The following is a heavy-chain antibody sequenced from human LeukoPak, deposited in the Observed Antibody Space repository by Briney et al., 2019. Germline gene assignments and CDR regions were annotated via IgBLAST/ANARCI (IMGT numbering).Heavy chain of an antibody. D-gene: IGHD1-26*01. Sequence: GASVKVSCKASGYTFTSYGISWVRQAPGQGLEWMGWISAYNGNTNYAQKLQGRVTMTTDTSTSTAYMELSRLRSDDTAVYYCARDPLRGSYPTGDCYFDYWGQGTLVTVSS. CDR3: ARDPLRGSYPTGDCYFDY. CDR2: ISAYNGNT. J-gene: IGHJ4*02. CDR1: GYTFTSYG. V-gene: IGHV1-18*01.